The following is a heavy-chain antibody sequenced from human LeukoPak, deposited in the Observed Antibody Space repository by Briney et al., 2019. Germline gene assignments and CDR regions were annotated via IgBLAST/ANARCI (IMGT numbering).Heavy chain of an antibody. CDR1: GFTFSSYS. V-gene: IGHV3-48*01. Sequence: GGSLRLTCAASGFTFSSYSMNWVRQAPGKGLEWVSYISSGSTTIYYADSVKGRFTISRDNAKNSLYLQMNSLRVEDTAVYYCARGPAYYCSGGSCYIDYWGQGALVTVSS. D-gene: IGHD2-15*01. CDR2: ISSGSTTI. CDR3: ARGPAYYCSGGSCYIDY. J-gene: IGHJ4*02.